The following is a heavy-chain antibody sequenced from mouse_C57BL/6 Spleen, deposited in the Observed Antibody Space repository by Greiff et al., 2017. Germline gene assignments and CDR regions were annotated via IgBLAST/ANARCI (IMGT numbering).Heavy chain of an antibody. D-gene: IGHD2-1*01. J-gene: IGHJ2*01. V-gene: IGHV5-17*01. CDR2: ISSGSSTI. Sequence: DVHLVESGGGLVKPGGSLKLSCAASGFTFSDYGMHWVRQAPEKGLEWVAYISSGSSTIYYADTVKGRFTISRDNAKNTLFLQMTSLRSEDTAMYYCARPDYGNYDAPYFDYWGQGTTLTVSS. CDR3: ARPDYGNYDAPYFDY. CDR1: GFTFSDYG.